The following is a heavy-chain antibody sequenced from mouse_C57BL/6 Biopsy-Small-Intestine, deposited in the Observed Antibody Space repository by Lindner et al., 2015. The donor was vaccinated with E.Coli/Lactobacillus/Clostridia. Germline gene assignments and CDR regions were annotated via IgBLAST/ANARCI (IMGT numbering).Heavy chain of an antibody. CDR2: TSSGSNTI. J-gene: IGHJ4*01. CDR3: ARPHYYAMDY. CDR1: GFTFSDYG. V-gene: IGHV5-17*01. Sequence: VQLQESGGGLVKPGGSLKLSCAASGFTFSDYGMHWVRQAPEKGLEWVAYTSSGSNTIYYADTVKGRFTISRDNAKNTLFPQMTSLRSEDTAMYYCARPHYYAMDYWGQGTSVTVSS.